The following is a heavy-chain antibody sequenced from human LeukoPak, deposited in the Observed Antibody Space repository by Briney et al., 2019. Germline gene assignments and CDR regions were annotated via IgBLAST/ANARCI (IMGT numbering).Heavy chain of an antibody. V-gene: IGHV4-39*01. CDR2: IYYSGST. Sequence: PSETLSLTCTVSGGSISSSSYYWGWIRQPPGKRLEWIGSIYYSGSTYYNPSLKSRVTISVDTSKNQFSLKLSSVTAADTAVYYCARHQDDSSEIPLDYWGQGTLVTVSS. D-gene: IGHD3-22*01. CDR3: ARHQDDSSEIPLDY. CDR1: GGSISSSSYY. J-gene: IGHJ4*02.